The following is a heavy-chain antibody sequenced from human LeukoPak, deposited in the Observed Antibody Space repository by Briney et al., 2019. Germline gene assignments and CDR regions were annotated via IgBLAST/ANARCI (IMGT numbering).Heavy chain of an antibody. V-gene: IGHV1-69*04. D-gene: IGHD3-22*01. Sequence: SVKVSCKASGGLFSSYAISWVRQAPGQGLEWMGRIIPIFGVANYAQKFQGRVTITANKSTSTAYMELSSLRSEDTAVYYCARDRGHAYDSSGYFDYWGQGTLVTVSS. CDR2: IIPIFGVA. J-gene: IGHJ4*02. CDR3: ARDRGHAYDSSGYFDY. CDR1: GGLFSSYA.